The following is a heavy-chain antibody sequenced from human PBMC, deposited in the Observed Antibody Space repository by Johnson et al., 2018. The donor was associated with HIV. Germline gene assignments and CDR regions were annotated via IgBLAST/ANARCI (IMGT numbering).Heavy chain of an antibody. D-gene: IGHD3-9*01. CDR2: ISSSGRTI. Sequence: QVQLVEAGGGLVQPGRSLRLSCAASGFIFSDYYMTWIRQAPGKGLDNLSYISSSGRTIFYADSVKGRFTMSRDNAKKSLHLQMNSLRAEDTAVYYCAREEGTDILTRGDAFDIWGQGTMVTVSS. J-gene: IGHJ3*02. CDR3: AREEGTDILTRGDAFDI. V-gene: IGHV3-11*04. CDR1: GFIFSDYY.